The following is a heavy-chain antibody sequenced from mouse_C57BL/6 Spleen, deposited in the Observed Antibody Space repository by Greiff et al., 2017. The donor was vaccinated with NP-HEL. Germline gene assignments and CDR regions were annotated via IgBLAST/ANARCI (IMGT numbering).Heavy chain of an antibody. CDR1: GYTFTSYW. CDR2: IYPSDSET. J-gene: IGHJ2*01. CDR3: ASGITTVVEYYFDY. Sequence: QVQLQQPGAELVRPGSSVKLSCKASGYTFTSYWMDWVKQRPGQGLEWIGNIYPSDSETHYNQKFKDKATLTVDKSSSTAYMQLSSLTSEDSAVYCCASGITTVVEYYFDYWGQGTTLTVSS. D-gene: IGHD1-1*01. V-gene: IGHV1-61*01.